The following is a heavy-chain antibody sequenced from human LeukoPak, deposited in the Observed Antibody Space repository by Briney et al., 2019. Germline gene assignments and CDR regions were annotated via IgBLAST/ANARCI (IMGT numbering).Heavy chain of an antibody. Sequence: SSVKVSCKASGGTFISYAISWVRQAPGQGLEWMGRIIPIFGTANYAQKFEGRVTITTDKSTSTAYMELSSLRSEDTAVYYCARSIAAAGPFDDWGQGTLVTV. J-gene: IGHJ4*02. V-gene: IGHV1-69*05. D-gene: IGHD6-13*01. CDR1: GGTFISYA. CDR2: IIPIFGTA. CDR3: ARSIAAAGPFDD.